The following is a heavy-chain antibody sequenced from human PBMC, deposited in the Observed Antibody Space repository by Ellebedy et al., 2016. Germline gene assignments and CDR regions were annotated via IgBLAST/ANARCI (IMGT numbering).Heavy chain of an antibody. V-gene: IGHV1-2*02. CDR2: IDPNSGGT. Sequence: ASVKVSCXASGYTFTGYYMHWVRQAPGQGLEWMGWIDPNSGGTNYAQKFQGRVTMTRDTSISTAYMELSRLRSDDTAVYYCARDKSKVRGVGWFNPWGQGTLVTVSS. CDR3: ARDKSKVRGVGWFNP. J-gene: IGHJ5*02. CDR1: GYTFTGYY. D-gene: IGHD3-10*01.